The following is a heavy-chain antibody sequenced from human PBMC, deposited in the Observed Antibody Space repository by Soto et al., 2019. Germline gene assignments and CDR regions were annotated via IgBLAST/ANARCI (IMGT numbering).Heavy chain of an antibody. Sequence: QVQLVQSGAEVKKPGSSVKVSCKASGGTFSSYTISWVRQAPGQGLEWMGRIIPILGIANYAQKFQGRVTITADKPTGTADMELSSLRSEDTAVYYCARWGAADYDYYGMDVWGQGTTVTVSS. J-gene: IGHJ6*02. CDR2: IIPILGIA. CDR1: GGTFSSYT. CDR3: ARWGAADYDYYGMDV. D-gene: IGHD1-26*01. V-gene: IGHV1-69*02.